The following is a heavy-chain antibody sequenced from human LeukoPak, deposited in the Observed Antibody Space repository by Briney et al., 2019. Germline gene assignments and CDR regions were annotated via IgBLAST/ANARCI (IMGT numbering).Heavy chain of an antibody. CDR2: IIPIFGIA. CDR3: ASLVAVVSGWYYFDY. CDR1: GGTFSSYA. V-gene: IGHV1-69*13. J-gene: IGHJ4*02. D-gene: IGHD6-19*01. Sequence: SVKVSCKASGGTFSSYAISWVRQAPGQGLEWMGGIIPIFGIANYAQKFQGRVTITADESTSTAYMELSSLRSEDTAVYYCASLVAVVSGWYYFDYWGQGTLVTVSS.